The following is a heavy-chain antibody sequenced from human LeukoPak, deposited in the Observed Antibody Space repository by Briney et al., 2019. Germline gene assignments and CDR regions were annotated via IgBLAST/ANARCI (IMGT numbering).Heavy chain of an antibody. CDR3: ARGRGFLPAASPFDY. J-gene: IGHJ4*02. D-gene: IGHD2-2*01. CDR2: INPKSNNT. Sequence: ASVKVSCKASGFGFSTYDINWVGQAAGQGLEWMGWINPKSNNTGLAQRFQGRVTMTTNTSINIAYMELGSLTSEDTAVYFCARGRGFLPAASPFDYWGQGTLVTVSS. CDR1: GFGFSTYD. V-gene: IGHV1-8*01.